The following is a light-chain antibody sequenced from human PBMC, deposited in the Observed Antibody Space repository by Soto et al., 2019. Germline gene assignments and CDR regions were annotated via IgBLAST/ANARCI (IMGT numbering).Light chain of an antibody. Sequence: EIVLTQSPATLSLSPGERVTLSCRTSQSVNSHLARYQQKPGQAPRLLIYDASNRASGIPARFSGSGSGTDFTLTISSLEPEDFAVYYCQQRSSWPKVTFGQGTRLEIK. V-gene: IGKV3-11*01. CDR1: QSVNSH. CDR3: QQRSSWPKVT. CDR2: DAS. J-gene: IGKJ5*01.